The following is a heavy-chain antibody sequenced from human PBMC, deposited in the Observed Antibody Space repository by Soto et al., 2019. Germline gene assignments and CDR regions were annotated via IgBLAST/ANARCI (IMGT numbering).Heavy chain of an antibody. CDR1: GGTFSSYA. CDR2: IIPIFGTA. Sequence: QVQLVQSGAEVKKPGSSVKVSCKASGGTFSSYAISWVRQAPGQGLEWMGGIIPIFGTANYAQKFQGRVTITADKSTSTAYLELGSLRSADTDVYYCARSEVTPRLVVTAQWVGFDPWGQGTLVTVSS. V-gene: IGHV1-69*06. CDR3: ARSEVTPRLVVTAQWVGFDP. D-gene: IGHD2-21*02. J-gene: IGHJ5*02.